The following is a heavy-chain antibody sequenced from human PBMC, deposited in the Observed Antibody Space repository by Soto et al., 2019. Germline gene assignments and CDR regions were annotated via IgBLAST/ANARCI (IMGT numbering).Heavy chain of an antibody. V-gene: IGHV3-21*01. CDR3: ARDYPAVRLAAAGHFDY. Sequence: PGGSLRLSCAASGFTFSSYSMNWVRQAPGKGLEWVSSISSSSSYIYYADSVKGRFTISRDNAKNSLYLQMNSLRAEDTAVYYCARDYPAVRLAAAGHFDYWGQGTLVTFSS. J-gene: IGHJ4*02. D-gene: IGHD6-13*01. CDR1: GFTFSSYS. CDR2: ISSSSSYI.